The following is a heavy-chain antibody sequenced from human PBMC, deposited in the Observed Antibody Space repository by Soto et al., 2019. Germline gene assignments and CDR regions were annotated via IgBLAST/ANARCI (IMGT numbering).Heavy chain of an antibody. D-gene: IGHD2-8*02. V-gene: IGHV1-24*01. CDR2: FDPEDGER. CDR1: GSTLTELS. Sequence: ASVKVSCKISGSTLTELSIHWVRQTPGKGLEWMGGFDPEDGERIYVQKFQGRVTMTEDTSTDKASMELSSLRFEDAAVYYCATSGLVVCGTHINYFYYGMDVWGQGTTVTVSS. CDR3: ATSGLVVCGTHINYFYYGMDV. J-gene: IGHJ6*02.